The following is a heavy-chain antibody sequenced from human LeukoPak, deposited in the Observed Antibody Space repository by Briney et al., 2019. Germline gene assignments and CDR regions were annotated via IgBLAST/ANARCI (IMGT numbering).Heavy chain of an antibody. J-gene: IGHJ4*02. CDR3: AKDWIQFNRVFDCFDS. D-gene: IGHD5-18*01. Sequence: GGSLRLSCAPSGFPFETNAMSWVRQAPGKGLEWVATIGNTETFYADSVTGRFTISRDNSKNTVNLQMNRLRVEDTAIYYCAKDWIQFNRVFDCFDSWAREPWSPSPQ. V-gene: IGHV3-23*01. CDR2: IGNTET. CDR1: GFPFETNA.